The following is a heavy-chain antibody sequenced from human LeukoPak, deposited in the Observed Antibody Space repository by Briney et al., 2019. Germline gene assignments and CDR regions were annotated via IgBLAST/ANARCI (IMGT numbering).Heavy chain of an antibody. CDR1: GFTFSSYA. D-gene: IGHD3-10*01. V-gene: IGHV3-23*01. CDR3: AKDRRVWGSGRSLFDY. CDR2: ISGSGGSA. J-gene: IGHJ4*02. Sequence: GGSLRLSCAASGFTFSSYAMSWVRQAPGKGLEWVSAISGSGGSAYYADSVKGRFTISRDNSKNTLYLQMNSLRAEDTAVYYCAKDRRVWGSGRSLFDYWGQGTLVTVSS.